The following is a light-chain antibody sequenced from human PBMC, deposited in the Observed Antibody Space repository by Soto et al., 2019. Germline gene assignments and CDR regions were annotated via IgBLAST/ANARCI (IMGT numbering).Light chain of an antibody. Sequence: DIQMTQSPSSLSASVGDRVTITCRASQSISSYLNWYQQKPGKAPKLLIYAASSLQSGVPSRFSGSGSGTDFTLTISSLQPADFATYYCQQSYSTPWTFGQGTKVDTK. V-gene: IGKV1-39*01. J-gene: IGKJ1*01. CDR3: QQSYSTPWT. CDR2: AAS. CDR1: QSISSY.